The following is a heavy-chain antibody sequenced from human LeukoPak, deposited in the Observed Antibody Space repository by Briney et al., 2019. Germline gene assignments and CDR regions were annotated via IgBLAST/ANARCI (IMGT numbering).Heavy chain of an antibody. V-gene: IGHV4-39*01. Sequence: SETLSLTCTVSGGSIYSTYYWGWIRQPPGKGLEWIGSMYYSGNAHYNPSLKSRVTISVDTSNNQFSLKLSSVTAADTAVYYCARLVMRLRAFDYWGQGTLVTVSS. D-gene: IGHD6-13*01. CDR1: GGSIYSTYY. CDR2: MYYSGNA. CDR3: ARLVMRLRAFDY. J-gene: IGHJ4*02.